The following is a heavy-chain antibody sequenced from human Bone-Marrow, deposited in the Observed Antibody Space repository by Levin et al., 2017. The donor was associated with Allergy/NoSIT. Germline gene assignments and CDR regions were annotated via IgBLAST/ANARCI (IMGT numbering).Heavy chain of an antibody. J-gene: IGHJ6*02. D-gene: IGHD3-22*01. CDR2: ISGSGGST. CDR3: AKVRMDSSGYYLDLGYYYGMDV. V-gene: IGHV3-23*01. Sequence: GGSLRLSCAASGFTFSSYAMSWVRQAPGKGLEWVSAISGSGGSTYYADSVKGRFTISRDNSKNTLYLQMNSLRAEDTAVYYCAKVRMDSSGYYLDLGYYYGMDVWGQGTTVTVSS. CDR1: GFTFSSYA.